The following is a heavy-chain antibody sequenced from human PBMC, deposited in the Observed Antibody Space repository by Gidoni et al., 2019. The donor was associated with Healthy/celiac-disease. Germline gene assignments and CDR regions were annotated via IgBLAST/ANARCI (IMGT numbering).Heavy chain of an antibody. Sequence: EVQLLESGGGLVQPGGSLRLSCAASGFTFSSSVMGWVRQAPGKGLEWVSTISGAGGSTYYADSVKGRFTVFRDNSKNTVYLQMNSLRAEDTAIYYCARERRTYYYDSSGLSFDYWGQGTLVTVSS. V-gene: IGHV3-23*01. CDR1: GFTFSSSV. CDR3: ARERRTYYYDSSGLSFDY. J-gene: IGHJ4*02. D-gene: IGHD3-22*01. CDR2: ISGAGGST.